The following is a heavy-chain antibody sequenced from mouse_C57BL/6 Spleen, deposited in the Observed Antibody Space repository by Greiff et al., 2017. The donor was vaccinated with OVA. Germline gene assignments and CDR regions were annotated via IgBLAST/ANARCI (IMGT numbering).Heavy chain of an antibody. J-gene: IGHJ2*01. V-gene: IGHV1-7*01. D-gene: IGHD2-5*01. CDR2: ITPSSGYT. Sequence: VQLQQSGAELAKPGASVKLSCKASGYTFTSYWMHWVKQRPGQGLEWIGYITPSSGYTNYNQKFKDQATLTADKSSSTDYMQLSSLTYEDSAVYYWERSNLYYFDYWGQGTTLTVSA. CDR3: ERSNLYYFDY. CDR1: GYTFTSYW.